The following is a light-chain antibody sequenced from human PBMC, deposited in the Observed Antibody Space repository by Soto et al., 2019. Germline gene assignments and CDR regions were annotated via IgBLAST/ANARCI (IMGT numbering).Light chain of an antibody. V-gene: IGKV3-15*01. J-gene: IGKJ4*01. Sequence: DIGLTRSPASLSLSPGERATLSRRASQSVSSYLAWYQQKPGQAPRLLIYGASTRATGIPARFSGSGSGTEFTLTISSLQSEDFAVYSCQHYNDRPLTFGGGTKV. CDR2: GAS. CDR1: QSVSSY. CDR3: QHYNDRPLT.